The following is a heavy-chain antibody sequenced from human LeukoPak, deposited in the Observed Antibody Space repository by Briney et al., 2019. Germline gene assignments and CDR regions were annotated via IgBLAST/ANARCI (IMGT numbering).Heavy chain of an antibody. Sequence: GGSLIRSCAASGFTFSSYAMTWARQAPGKGLEWVSGISPSGGTYYADSVKGRFTISRDNAKNSLYLQMNSLRDEDTAVYYCARVATSRYDILTGYYTGARTLDYWGQGTLVTVSS. D-gene: IGHD3-9*01. J-gene: IGHJ4*02. CDR1: GFTFSSYA. CDR3: ARVATSRYDILTGYYTGARTLDY. V-gene: IGHV3-23*01. CDR2: ISPSGGT.